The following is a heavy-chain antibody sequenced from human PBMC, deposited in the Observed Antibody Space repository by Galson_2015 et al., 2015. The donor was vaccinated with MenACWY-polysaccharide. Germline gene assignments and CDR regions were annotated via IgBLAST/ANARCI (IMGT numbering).Heavy chain of an antibody. Sequence: SVKVSCKASGYTFSSYGINWVRQATGQGLEWLGWMHPNTANTGYAQKLQGRVTMSRDTSINTAYMELNSLKSEDTAVYYCARGRRARAVGSTASVFLDFWGQGIMVTVSS. CDR3: ARGRRARAVGSTASVFLDF. D-gene: IGHD6-19*01. CDR1: GYTFSSYG. V-gene: IGHV1-8*01. J-gene: IGHJ4*02. CDR2: MHPNTANT.